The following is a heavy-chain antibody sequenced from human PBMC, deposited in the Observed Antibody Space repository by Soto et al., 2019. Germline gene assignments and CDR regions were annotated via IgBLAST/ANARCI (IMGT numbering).Heavy chain of an antibody. CDR1: GYTFTSYG. Sequence: GASVKVSCKASGYTFTSYGISWVRQAPGQGLEWMGWISAYNGNTNYAQKLQGRVTMTTDTSTSTAYMELRSLRSDDTAVYYCARSSGGVFGIIIEGSNWFAPWGQGTLVTVSS. D-gene: IGHD3-3*01. V-gene: IGHV1-18*04. CDR3: ARSSGGVFGIIIEGSNWFAP. J-gene: IGHJ5*02. CDR2: ISAYNGNT.